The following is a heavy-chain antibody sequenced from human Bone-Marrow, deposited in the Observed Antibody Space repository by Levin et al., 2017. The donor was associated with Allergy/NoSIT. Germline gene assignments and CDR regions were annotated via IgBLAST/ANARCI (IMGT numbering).Heavy chain of an antibody. CDR3: ARGIVGATTWRGAPDY. CDR1: GGSFSGYY. D-gene: IGHD1-26*01. J-gene: IGHJ4*02. V-gene: IGHV4-34*01. Sequence: SETLSLTCAVYGGSFSGYYWSWIRQPPGKGLEWIGEINHSGGTNYNPSLKSRVTISLDTSKNQFSLKLSSVTAADTAVYYCARGIVGATTWRGAPDYWGQGTLVIVSS. CDR2: INHSGGT.